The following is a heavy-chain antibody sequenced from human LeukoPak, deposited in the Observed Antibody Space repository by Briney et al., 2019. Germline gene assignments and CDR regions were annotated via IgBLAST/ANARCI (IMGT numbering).Heavy chain of an antibody. Sequence: PGGSLTLSCVVSGFPFSIYEMNWVRQAPGKGLEWVANIGSSGTTLYYADSVKGRFSISRDNAKSSLYLQMNSLRVQDTAVYYWALLAVASHFDYWGQGALVTVSS. J-gene: IGHJ4*02. CDR1: GFPFSIYE. CDR3: ALLAVASHFDY. D-gene: IGHD6-19*01. V-gene: IGHV3-48*03. CDR2: IGSSGTTL.